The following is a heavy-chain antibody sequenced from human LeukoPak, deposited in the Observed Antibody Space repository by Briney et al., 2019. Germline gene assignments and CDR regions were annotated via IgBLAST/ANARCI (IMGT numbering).Heavy chain of an antibody. V-gene: IGHV4-34*01. J-gene: IGHJ4*02. Sequence: SETLSLTCAVYGGSFSGYYWSWIRQPPGKGLEWIGEINHSGSTNYNPSLKSRVTISVDTSKNQSSLKLSSVTAADTAVYYCARQLGYCSGGSCYGSQYWGQGTLVTVSS. CDR2: INHSGST. CDR1: GGSFSGYY. D-gene: IGHD2-15*01. CDR3: ARQLGYCSGGSCYGSQY.